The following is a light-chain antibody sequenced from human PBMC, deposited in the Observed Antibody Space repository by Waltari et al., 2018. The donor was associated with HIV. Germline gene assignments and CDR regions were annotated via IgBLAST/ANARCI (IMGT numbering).Light chain of an antibody. CDR2: GAS. Sequence: EIVLTQSPGTLSLSPGESDTLSCRASQSVGSNFLAWYQQKPGQAPRLLIYGASSRATGIPDRFSGSGSGTDFTLTISRLEPEDIAVYFCQQYGSSPGTFGQGTKLEIK. CDR3: QQYGSSPGT. V-gene: IGKV3-20*01. J-gene: IGKJ2*01. CDR1: QSVGSNF.